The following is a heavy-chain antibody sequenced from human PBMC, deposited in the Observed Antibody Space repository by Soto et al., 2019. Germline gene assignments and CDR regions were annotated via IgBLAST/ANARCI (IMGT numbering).Heavy chain of an antibody. CDR3: ARLGYCSNTDCGPVGP. CDR2: MYYSGTT. D-gene: IGHD2-2*01. V-gene: IGHV4-31*03. Sequence: QVQLQESGPGLVKLSQTLSLTCTVSGASISSGGYYWSWIRQHPGKGLEWIGYMYYSGTTYYNPSLKSRVTMSRDTSKNQFSLKLSSVTAEDTAVYYCARLGYCSNTDCGPVGPWGQGILATVSS. J-gene: IGHJ5*02. CDR1: GASISSGGYY.